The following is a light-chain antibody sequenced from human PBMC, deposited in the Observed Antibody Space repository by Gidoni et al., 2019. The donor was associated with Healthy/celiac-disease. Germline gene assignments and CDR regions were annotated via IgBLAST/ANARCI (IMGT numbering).Light chain of an antibody. CDR3: SSYTSSSTLV. Sequence: QSALTHPASVSGSPGQSITISCTGTSSDVGCYNYVSWYQQHPGKAPKLMIYEVSNRLSGVPVRLSGSKSGNTVSLTISGLQDEDEADYYCSSYTSSSTLVFGGGTKLTVL. V-gene: IGLV2-14*01. J-gene: IGLJ2*01. CDR1: SSDVGCYNY. CDR2: EVS.